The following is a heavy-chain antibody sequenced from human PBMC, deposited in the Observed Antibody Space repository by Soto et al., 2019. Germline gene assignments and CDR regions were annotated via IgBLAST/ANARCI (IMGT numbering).Heavy chain of an antibody. J-gene: IGHJ6*02. Sequence: QVQLVESGGGVVQPGRSLRLSCAASGFTFSSYAMHWVRQAPGKGLEWVGWINAGNGNTKSSQKFQDRLIITRDTSASTVYMDLRSLTSEDTAVYYCAKGGNIVVVVADYGMDVWGQGTTVTVSS. CDR1: GFTFSSYA. D-gene: IGHD2-15*01. V-gene: IGHV1-3*01. CDR3: AKGGNIVVVVADYGMDV. CDR2: INAGNGNT.